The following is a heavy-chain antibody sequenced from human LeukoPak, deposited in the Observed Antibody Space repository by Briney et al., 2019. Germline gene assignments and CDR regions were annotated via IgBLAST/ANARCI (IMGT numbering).Heavy chain of an antibody. J-gene: IGHJ4*02. CDR3: ARLRYYYDSSGYYRDY. Sequence: SQTLSLTCTVSGGSISSGSYYWSWIRQPAGKGLEWIGRVYTSGSTNYNPSLKSRVTISVDTSKNQFSLKLSSVTAADTAVYYCARLRYYYDSSGYYRDYWGQGTLVTVSS. CDR2: VYTSGST. D-gene: IGHD3-22*01. CDR1: GGSISSGSYY. V-gene: IGHV4-61*02.